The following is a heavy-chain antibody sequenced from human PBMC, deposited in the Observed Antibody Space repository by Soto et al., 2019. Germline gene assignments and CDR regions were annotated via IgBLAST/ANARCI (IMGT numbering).Heavy chain of an antibody. V-gene: IGHV3-23*01. CDR1: GFTFSSYA. D-gene: IGHD6-19*01. Sequence: GGSLRLSCAASGFTFSSYAMSWVRQAPGKGLEWVSAISGSGGSTYYADSVKGRFTISRDNSKNTLYLQMNSLRAEDTAVYYCARDSGWLNDVDRTFFSFFDYWGQGTLVTVSS. CDR2: ISGSGGST. CDR3: ARDSGWLNDVDRTFFSFFDY. J-gene: IGHJ4*02.